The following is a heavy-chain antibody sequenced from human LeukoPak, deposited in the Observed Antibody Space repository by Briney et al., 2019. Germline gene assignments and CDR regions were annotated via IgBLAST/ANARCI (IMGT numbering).Heavy chain of an antibody. J-gene: IGHJ6*02. D-gene: IGHD3-10*01. Sequence: PGGSLRLSCAVSGFSVTNNYMSWVRQAPGKGLEWVSVFYVGGATYYADSVKGRFTISRDNSKNTLYLQMNSLRAEDTAVYYCARSGFGVLYYYGMDVWGQGTTVTVSS. CDR1: GFSVTNNY. V-gene: IGHV3-53*01. CDR2: FYVGGAT. CDR3: ARSGFGVLYYYGMDV.